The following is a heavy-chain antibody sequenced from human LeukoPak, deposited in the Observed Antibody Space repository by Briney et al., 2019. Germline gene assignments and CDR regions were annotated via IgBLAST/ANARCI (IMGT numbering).Heavy chain of an antibody. CDR2: IIPILGIA. J-gene: IGHJ5*02. V-gene: IGHV1-69*04. Sequence: SVKVSCKASGGTFSSSAISWVRQAHGQGLEWMGRIIPILGIANYAQKFQGRVTITADKSTSTAYMELSSLRSEDTAVYYCARAPFSGRGTFDPWGQGTLVTVSS. CDR1: GGTFSSSA. D-gene: IGHD5-12*01. CDR3: ARAPFSGRGTFDP.